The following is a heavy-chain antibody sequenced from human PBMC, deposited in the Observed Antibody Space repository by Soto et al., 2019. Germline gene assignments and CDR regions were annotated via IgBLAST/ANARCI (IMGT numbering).Heavy chain of an antibody. V-gene: IGHV1-3*01. D-gene: IGHD6-13*01. J-gene: IGHJ5*02. CDR1: GYTFTSYA. CDR3: ATVRAATNWFDP. Sequence: ASVKVSCKASGYTFTSYAMHWVRHAPGQRLEWMGWIDAGNGNTKYSPKFQGRVTITRDTSASTAYMELSSLRSEDTAVYYCATVRAATNWFDPWGQGTLVTVSS. CDR2: IDAGNGNT.